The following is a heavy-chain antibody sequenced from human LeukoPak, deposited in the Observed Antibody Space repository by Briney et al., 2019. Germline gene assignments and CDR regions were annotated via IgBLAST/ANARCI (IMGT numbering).Heavy chain of an antibody. V-gene: IGHV3-9*03. CDR2: ISWNSGSI. CDR1: GFTFDDYA. D-gene: IGHD6-19*01. CDR3: AKGWAVAGTGAFDI. Sequence: PGRSLRLSCEASGFTFDDYAMHWVRQAPGKGQEWVSGISWNSGSIGYADSVKGRFTISRDNAKNSLYLQMNSLRAEDMALYYCAKGWAVAGTGAFDIWGQGTMVTLCS. J-gene: IGHJ3*02.